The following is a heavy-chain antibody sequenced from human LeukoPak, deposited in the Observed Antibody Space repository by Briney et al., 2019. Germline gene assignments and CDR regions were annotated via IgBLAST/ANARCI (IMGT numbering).Heavy chain of an antibody. J-gene: IGHJ3*02. CDR1: GGSISSGGYY. V-gene: IGHV4-31*03. CDR3: ARSEGLLRRGGSANAFDI. D-gene: IGHD3-16*01. Sequence: SETLSLTCTVSGGSISSGGYYWSWIRQHPGKGLEWIGYIYYSGSTYYNPSLKSRVTISVDTSKNQFSLKLSSVTAADTAVYYCARSEGLLRRGGSANAFDIWSQGTMVTVSS. CDR2: IYYSGST.